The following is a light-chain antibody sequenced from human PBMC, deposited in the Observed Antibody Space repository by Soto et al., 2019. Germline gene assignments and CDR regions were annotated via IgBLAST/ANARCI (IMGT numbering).Light chain of an antibody. CDR2: GAS. J-gene: IGKJ1*01. V-gene: IGKV3-15*01. CDR3: QQYNNWPRT. Sequence: EIVMTQSPATLSVSPGERATLSCRASQSVSSNLAWYQQKPGQAPRILIYGASTRPTGIPARFSGGGSGTEFNLTISSLQSEDFAVYYCQQYNNWPRTFDQGTKVDIK. CDR1: QSVSSN.